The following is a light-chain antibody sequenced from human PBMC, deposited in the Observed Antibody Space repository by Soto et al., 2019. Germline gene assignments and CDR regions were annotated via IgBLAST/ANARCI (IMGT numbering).Light chain of an antibody. CDR1: QSVSSDY. CDR3: QQYGSSPYT. J-gene: IGKJ2*01. V-gene: IGKV3-20*01. Sequence: EIVLTQSPGTLSLSPGEGATLSCRASQSVSSDYLAWYQQKPGQAPRLLLYGASNRASGIPDRFSGSGSGTDFTLTISRLEPEDVAVYSCQQYGSSPYTFGQGTKLEI. CDR2: GAS.